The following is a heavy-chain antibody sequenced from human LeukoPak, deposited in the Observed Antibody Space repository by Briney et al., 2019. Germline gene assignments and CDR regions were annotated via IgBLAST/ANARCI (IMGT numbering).Heavy chain of an antibody. Sequence: PSETLSLTCTVSGGSITGYYWIWIRQPPGKGLEWIGYIYYSGSSNYNPSLKSRVTISIHTSKNQFSLNLSSVTAADTAVYYCARVFGGGRGGWFDPWGQGTLVAVSS. CDR1: GGSITGYY. CDR3: ARVFGGGRGGWFDP. J-gene: IGHJ5*02. D-gene: IGHD3-16*01. CDR2: IYYSGSS. V-gene: IGHV4-59*01.